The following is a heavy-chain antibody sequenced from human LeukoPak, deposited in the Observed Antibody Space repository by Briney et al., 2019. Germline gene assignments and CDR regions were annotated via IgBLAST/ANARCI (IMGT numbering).Heavy chain of an antibody. CDR2: ISYDGSNK. J-gene: IGHJ4*02. CDR1: GFTFSSYG. Sequence: GRSLRLSCAASGFTFSSYGMHWVRQAPGKGLEWVAVISYDGSNKYYADSVKGRFTISRDNSKNTLYLQMNSLRAVDTAVYYCARDKRVSRGAAAGTDYWGQGTLVTVSS. D-gene: IGHD6-13*01. CDR3: ARDKRVSRGAAAGTDY. V-gene: IGHV3-30*03.